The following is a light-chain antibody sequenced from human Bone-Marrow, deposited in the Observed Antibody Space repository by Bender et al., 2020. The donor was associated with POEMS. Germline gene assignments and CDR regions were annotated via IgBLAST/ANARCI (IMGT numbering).Light chain of an antibody. V-gene: IGLV1-40*01. CDR1: SSNIGAGCD. J-gene: IGLJ2*01. Sequence: QSVLTQPPSVSGAPGQRVTISCTGSSSNIGAGCDVHWYEQLPGTAPRLLIYGNNNRPSGVPDRFSGSKSGNTASLTISGLQAEDEADYYCCSYAGSYTVVFGGGTKLTVL. CDR3: CSYAGSYTVV. CDR2: GNN.